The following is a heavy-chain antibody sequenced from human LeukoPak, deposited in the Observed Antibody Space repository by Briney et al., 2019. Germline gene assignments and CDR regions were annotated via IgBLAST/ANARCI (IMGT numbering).Heavy chain of an antibody. D-gene: IGHD3-3*01. CDR1: GFTFRDAW. V-gene: IGHV3-15*01. CDR2: IRSKTDGGTT. J-gene: IGHJ1*01. Sequence: PGGSLRLSCAASGFTFRDAWMTWVRKAPGKGLDWVGRIRSKTDGGTTDYAVSVQGRFTISRDDSKNTLYLQMSSLKTEDTAVYYCAKHIYGVVSIQQWGQGTLVTVSS. CDR3: AKHIYGVVSIQQ.